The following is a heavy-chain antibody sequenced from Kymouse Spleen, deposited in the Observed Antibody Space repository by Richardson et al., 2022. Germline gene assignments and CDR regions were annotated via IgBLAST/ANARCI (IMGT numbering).Heavy chain of an antibody. CDR2: IWYDGSNK. CDR3: ARDSQTGTTDY. D-gene: IGHD1-7*01. J-gene: IGHJ4*02. CDR1: GFTFSSYG. V-gene: IGHV3-33*01. Sequence: QVQLVESGGGVVQPGRSLRLSCAASGFTFSSYGMHWVRQAPGKGLEWVAVIWYDGSNKYYADSVKGRFTISRDNSKNTLYLQMNSLRAEDTAVYYCARDSQTGTTDYWGQGTLVTVSS.